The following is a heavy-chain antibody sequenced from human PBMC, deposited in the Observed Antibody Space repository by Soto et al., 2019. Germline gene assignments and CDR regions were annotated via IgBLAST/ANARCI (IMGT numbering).Heavy chain of an antibody. CDR2: ISSGGTYT. V-gene: IGHV3-74*01. CDR1: GFTLSTYW. CDR3: ARTFVDGMAGFGP. J-gene: IGHJ5*02. D-gene: IGHD2-15*01. Sequence: EVQLVESGGGLVQPGGSLRLSCAASGFTLSTYWMHWVRQVPGKGLVWVSRISSGGTYTNYADSVKRRFTISRDSARNTLFLQMNYLTGEDTAVYYCARTFVDGMAGFGPWGQGTLVTVSS.